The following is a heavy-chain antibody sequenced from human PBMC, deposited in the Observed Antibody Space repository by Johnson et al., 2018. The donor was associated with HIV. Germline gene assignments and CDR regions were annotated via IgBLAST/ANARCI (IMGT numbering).Heavy chain of an antibody. V-gene: IGHV3-20*04. CDR3: ARDGYSSGWYGNDAFDI. CDR1: GFTFDDHG. J-gene: IGHJ3*02. D-gene: IGHD6-19*01. Sequence: EVHLVESGGGLVKPGGSLRLSCAASGFTFDDHGMNWVRQPPGKGLEWVSSINWNGGSTDYADSVRGRFTLSRDNAKNSLYLQMNSLRAEDTAVYYCARDGYSSGWYGNDAFDIWGQGTMVTVSS. CDR2: INWNGGST.